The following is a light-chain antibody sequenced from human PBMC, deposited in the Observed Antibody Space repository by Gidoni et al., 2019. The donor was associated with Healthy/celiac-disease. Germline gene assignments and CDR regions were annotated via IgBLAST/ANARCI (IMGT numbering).Light chain of an antibody. CDR3: CSYAGSYTSPYV. Sequence: QSALTQPRSVSGSPGQSVTISCNGTSSYVGGYNYVSWYQQHTGKASKLMIYDVSKRPSGVPDRFSGSKSGNTASLTISGLQAEDEADYYCCSYAGSYTSPYVFGTGTKVTVL. V-gene: IGLV2-11*01. CDR2: DVS. CDR1: SSYVGGYNY. J-gene: IGLJ1*01.